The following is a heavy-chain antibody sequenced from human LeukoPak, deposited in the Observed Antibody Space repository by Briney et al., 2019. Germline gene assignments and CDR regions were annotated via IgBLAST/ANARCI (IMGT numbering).Heavy chain of an antibody. D-gene: IGHD5-12*01. CDR3: ARDHEVATTLGYHFDY. CDR2: IRYDGSNK. V-gene: IGHV3-30*02. CDR1: GFTFSSYG. J-gene: IGHJ4*02. Sequence: GGSLRLSCAASGFTFSSYGMHWVRQAPGKGLEWVAFIRYDGSNKYYADSVKGRFTVSRDNSKNTLSLQMDSLRAEDTAVYYCARDHEVATTLGYHFDYWGQGTLVTVSS.